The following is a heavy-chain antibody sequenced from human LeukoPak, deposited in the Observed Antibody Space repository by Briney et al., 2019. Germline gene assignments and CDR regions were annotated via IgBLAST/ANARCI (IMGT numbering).Heavy chain of an antibody. D-gene: IGHD3-22*01. CDR1: GFTFSSYS. CDR2: ISYDGSTK. J-gene: IGHJ4*02. CDR3: ARGAYYDSSVGEFDY. Sequence: SGGSLRLSCAASGFTFSSYSMPWVRQAPGKGLEWVAVISYDGSTKYYADSVKGRFTISRDNSKNTLYLQMNSLRAEDTAVYYCARGAYYDSSVGEFDYWGQGTLVTVSS. V-gene: IGHV3-30-3*01.